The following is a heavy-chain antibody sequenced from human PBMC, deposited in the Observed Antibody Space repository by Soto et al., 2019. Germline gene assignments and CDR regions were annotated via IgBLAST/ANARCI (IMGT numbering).Heavy chain of an antibody. Sequence: GGSLRLSCAASGFTFSSYWMSWVRQAPGKGLEWVANIKQDGSEKYYVDSVKGRFTISRDNAKNSLYLQMNSLRAEDTAVYYCARDKYSSSYRYYYYYYMDVWGKGTTVTVSS. CDR3: ARDKYSSSYRYYYYYYMDV. J-gene: IGHJ6*03. D-gene: IGHD6-13*01. V-gene: IGHV3-7*01. CDR1: GFTFSSYW. CDR2: IKQDGSEK.